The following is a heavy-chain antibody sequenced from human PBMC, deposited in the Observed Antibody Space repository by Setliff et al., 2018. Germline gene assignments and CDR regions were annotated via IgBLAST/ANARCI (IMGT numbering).Heavy chain of an antibody. D-gene: IGHD2-21*01. CDR1: GGSISSGGYY. J-gene: IGHJ3*02. Sequence: TLSLPCTVSGGSISSGGYYWSWIRQHPGKGLEWIGYIYYSGSTYYNPSLKSRVTISVDTSKNQFSLKLSSVTAADTAVYYCARVALVVVIRNAFDIWGQGTMVTVSS. CDR3: ARVALVVVIRNAFDI. V-gene: IGHV4-31*03. CDR2: IYYSGST.